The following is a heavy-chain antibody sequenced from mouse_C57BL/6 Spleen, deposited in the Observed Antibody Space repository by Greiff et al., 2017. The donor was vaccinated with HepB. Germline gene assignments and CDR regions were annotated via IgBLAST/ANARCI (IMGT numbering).Heavy chain of an antibody. CDR1: GYTFTSYW. D-gene: IGHD1-1*01. Sequence: VQLQQPGTELVKPGASVKLSCKASGYTFTSYWMHWVKQRPGQGLEWIGNINPSNGGTNYNEKFKSKATLTVDKSSSTAYMQLSSLTSEDSAVYYCARSATTVVPHWYFDVWGTGTTVTVSS. V-gene: IGHV1-53*01. CDR3: ARSATTVVPHWYFDV. J-gene: IGHJ1*03. CDR2: INPSNGGT.